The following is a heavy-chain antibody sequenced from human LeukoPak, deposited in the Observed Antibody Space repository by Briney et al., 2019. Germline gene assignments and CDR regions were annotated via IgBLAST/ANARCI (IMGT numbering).Heavy chain of an antibody. J-gene: IGHJ4*02. CDR2: ISSSSSYI. V-gene: IGHV3-21*01. CDR3: ARDLWVTGNFDY. Sequence: PGGSLRLSCAASGFTFSSYSMNWVRQAPGKGLEWVSSISSSSSYIYYADSVKGRFTISRDNAKNSLYLQMNSLRAEDTAVYYCARDLWVTGNFDYWGQGTLVTVSS. D-gene: IGHD2-21*02. CDR1: GFTFSSYS.